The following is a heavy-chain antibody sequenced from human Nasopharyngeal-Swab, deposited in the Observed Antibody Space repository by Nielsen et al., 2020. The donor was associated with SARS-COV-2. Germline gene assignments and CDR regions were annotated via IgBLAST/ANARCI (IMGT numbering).Heavy chain of an antibody. CDR3: ASGPTVDIVATSFDY. D-gene: IGHD5-12*01. V-gene: IGHV3-53*01. CDR2: IYSGGST. Sequence: GGSLRLSCTTSGFTFGDYAMSWFRQAPGKGLEWVSVIYSGGSTYYADSVKGRFTISRDNSKNTLYLQMNSLRAEDTAVYYCASGPTVDIVATSFDYWGQGPLVTVSS. J-gene: IGHJ4*02. CDR1: GFTFGDYA.